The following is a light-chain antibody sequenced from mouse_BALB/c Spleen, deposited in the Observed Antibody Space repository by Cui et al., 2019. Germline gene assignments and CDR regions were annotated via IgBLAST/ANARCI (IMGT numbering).Light chain of an antibody. CDR3: HQWSSYPLT. V-gene: IGKV4-80*01. CDR1: SSVSY. Sequence: QIVINQSPAIMSASLGGEITLTCSASSSVSYMHWYHQKSGTSPKLLIYSTSNLASGVPSPFSGSGSGSFYSLTISSVETEDAADYYCHQWSSYPLTFSGGTELEIK. J-gene: IGKJ1*01. CDR2: STS.